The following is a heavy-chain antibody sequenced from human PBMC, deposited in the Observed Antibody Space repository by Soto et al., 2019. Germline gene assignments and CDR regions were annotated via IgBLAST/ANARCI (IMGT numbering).Heavy chain of an antibody. CDR2: IYYSGST. V-gene: IGHV4-61*01. D-gene: IGHD2-2*01. CDR3: ARTFCSTTSCQAHDMDV. Sequence: PSETLSLTCTVSGGSVSSGSYYWTWIRQPPGKGLEWIGYIYYSGSTNYNPSLKSRVTISLDTSNSQFSLRLSSVTAADTAVYYCARTFCSTTSCQAHDMDVWGQGTTVTSP. CDR1: GGSVSSGSYY. J-gene: IGHJ6*02.